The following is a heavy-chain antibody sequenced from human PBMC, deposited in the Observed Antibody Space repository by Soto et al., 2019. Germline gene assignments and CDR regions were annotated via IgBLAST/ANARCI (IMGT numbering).Heavy chain of an antibody. D-gene: IGHD1-26*01. V-gene: IGHV4-59*01. Sequence: SETLSLTCTVSGGSISSYYWSWIRQPPGKGLEWIGYIYYTENTNYNPSLKSRVTISVDTSKNQISLKLSSVTAADTAVYYCARDGLVGSLSWFDPWGQGTLVTVSS. J-gene: IGHJ5*02. CDR1: GGSISSYY. CDR3: ARDGLVGSLSWFDP. CDR2: IYYTENT.